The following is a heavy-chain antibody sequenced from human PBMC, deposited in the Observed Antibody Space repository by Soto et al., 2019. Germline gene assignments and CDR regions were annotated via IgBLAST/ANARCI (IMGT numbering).Heavy chain of an antibody. J-gene: IGHJ4*02. V-gene: IGHV4-34*01. CDR2: INHSGST. CDR3: ARLKGGTTRPVLDY. D-gene: IGHD4-17*01. CDR1: GLSFSGYY. Sequence: SETLSLTCAVYGLSFSGYYWSWIRQPPGKGLEWIGEINHSGSTNYNPSLKSRVTISVDTSKNQFSLKLSSVTAADTAVYYCARLKGGTTRPVLDYWGQGTLVTVSS.